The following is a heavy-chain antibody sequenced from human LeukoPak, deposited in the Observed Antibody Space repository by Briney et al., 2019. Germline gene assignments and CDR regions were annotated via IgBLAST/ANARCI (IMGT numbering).Heavy chain of an antibody. CDR1: GYTFTSYD. Sequence: ASVKVSCKASGYTFTSYDINWVRQATGQGLEWMGWISAYNGNTNYAQKLQGRVTMTTDTSTSTAYMELRSLRSDDTAVYYCARDAVASSSWYGELDYWGQGTLVTVSS. J-gene: IGHJ4*02. CDR3: ARDAVASSSWYGELDY. V-gene: IGHV1-18*01. D-gene: IGHD6-13*01. CDR2: ISAYNGNT.